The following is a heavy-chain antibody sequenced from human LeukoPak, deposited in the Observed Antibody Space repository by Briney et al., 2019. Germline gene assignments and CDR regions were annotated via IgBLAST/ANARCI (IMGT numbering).Heavy chain of an antibody. Sequence: TGGSLRHSCAASGFTFSSYAMSWVRQAPGKGLEWVSYISSSSSTIYYADSVKGRFTISRDNAKNSLYLQMNSLRAEDTAVYYCARGLVVVPAAIDYWGQGTLVTVSS. CDR2: ISSSSSTI. D-gene: IGHD2-2*01. CDR3: ARGLVVVPAAIDY. CDR1: GFTFSSYA. J-gene: IGHJ4*02. V-gene: IGHV3-48*01.